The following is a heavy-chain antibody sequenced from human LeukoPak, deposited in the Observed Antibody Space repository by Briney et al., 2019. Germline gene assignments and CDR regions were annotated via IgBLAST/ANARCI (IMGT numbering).Heavy chain of an antibody. D-gene: IGHD3-3*01. CDR1: GFTFSSYA. CDR2: ISGSGGST. J-gene: IGHJ4*02. Sequence: GGSLRLSCAASGFTFSSYAMSWVRQAPGKGLEWVSAISGSGGSTYYADSVKGRFTISRDNSKNTLYLQMNSLRAEDTAVYYCAKDPNYDFWSDYSPSFDYWGQGTLVTVSS. V-gene: IGHV3-23*01. CDR3: AKDPNYDFWSDYSPSFDY.